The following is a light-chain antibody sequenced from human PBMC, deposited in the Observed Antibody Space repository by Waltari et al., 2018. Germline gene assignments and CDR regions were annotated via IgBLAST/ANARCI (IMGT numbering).Light chain of an antibody. CDR2: EAS. Sequence: DIQMTQSPSTLSASIGDRVPITCRASQSLGRLLAWYQQKPGKAPKLLIYEASSLRSGVPSRFSGSGSETEFTLTISSLQPDDFATYYCQQYDFFWTFGQGTKVEIK. CDR1: QSLGRL. V-gene: IGKV1-5*03. CDR3: QQYDFFWT. J-gene: IGKJ1*01.